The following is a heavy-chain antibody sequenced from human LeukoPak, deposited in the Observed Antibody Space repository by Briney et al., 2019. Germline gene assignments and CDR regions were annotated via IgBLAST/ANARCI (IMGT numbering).Heavy chain of an antibody. CDR3: ARGASAMTAFSFDY. CDR2: IYYSGSA. CDR1: GGSISSYY. D-gene: IGHD2-21*02. V-gene: IGHV4-59*08. Sequence: SETLSLTCTVSGGSISSYYWSWIRQPPGKGLEWIGYIYYSGSANYNPSLKSRVTISVDTSKNQFSLKLSSVTAADTAVYYCARGASAMTAFSFDYWGQGTLVTVSS. J-gene: IGHJ4*02.